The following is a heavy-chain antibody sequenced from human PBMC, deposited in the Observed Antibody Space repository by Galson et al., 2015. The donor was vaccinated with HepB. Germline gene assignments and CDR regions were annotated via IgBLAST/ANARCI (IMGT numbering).Heavy chain of an antibody. CDR1: GYTFTSYA. D-gene: IGHD2-2*01. V-gene: IGHV7-4-1*02. J-gene: IGHJ6*03. Sequence: SVKVSCKASGYTFTSYAMNWVRQAPGQGLEWMGWINTNTGNPTYARGFTGRFVFSLDTSVSTAYLQISSLKAEDTAVYYCAREFEYCSSTSCYDPIYYYYMDVWGKGTTVTVSS. CDR2: INTNTGNP. CDR3: AREFEYCSSTSCYDPIYYYYMDV.